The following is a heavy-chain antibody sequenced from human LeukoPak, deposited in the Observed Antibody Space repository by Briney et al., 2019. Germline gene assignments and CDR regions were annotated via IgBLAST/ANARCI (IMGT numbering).Heavy chain of an antibody. V-gene: IGHV3-21*01. Sequence: GGSLRLSCAASGFTFSSYSMNWVRQAPGKGLEWVSSISSSSSYIYYADSVKGRFTISGDNAKNSLYLQMNSLRAEDTAVYYCARAAAGKGDAFDYWGQGTLVTVSS. CDR1: GFTFSSYS. CDR3: ARAAAGKGDAFDY. CDR2: ISSSSSYI. D-gene: IGHD6-13*01. J-gene: IGHJ4*02.